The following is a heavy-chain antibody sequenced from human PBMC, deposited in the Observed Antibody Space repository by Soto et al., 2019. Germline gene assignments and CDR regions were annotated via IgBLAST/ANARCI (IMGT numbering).Heavy chain of an antibody. CDR3: ARASPSVWGGGNCYRLDSSFDS. CDR2: VIPLFKTP. J-gene: IGHJ5*01. CDR1: GGSFITYG. Sequence: QVQLVQSGAEVKRPGSSVKVSCKASGGSFITYGITWVRQAPGQGPEWMGGVIPLFKTPKYAERFKGRLSITADESTGTAYLELSSLRSEDTAVYYCARASPSVWGGGNCYRLDSSFDSWGQGTLVSVSS. V-gene: IGHV1-69*01. D-gene: IGHD2-21*01.